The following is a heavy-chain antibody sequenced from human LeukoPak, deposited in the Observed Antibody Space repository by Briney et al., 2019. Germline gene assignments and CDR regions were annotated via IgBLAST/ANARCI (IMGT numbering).Heavy chain of an antibody. CDR2: IYYSGST. CDR3: ARDQTMVTFGGYGMDYYYGMDV. D-gene: IGHD3-16*01. Sequence: SQTLSLTCTVSGGSISCGDYYWSWVRQPPGKGLEWIGYIYYSGSTYYNPSLKSRVTISVDTSKNHFSLKLSSVTAADTAVYYCARDQTMVTFGGYGMDYYYGMDVWGQGTTVTASS. CDR1: GGSISCGDYY. V-gene: IGHV4-30-4*01. J-gene: IGHJ6*02.